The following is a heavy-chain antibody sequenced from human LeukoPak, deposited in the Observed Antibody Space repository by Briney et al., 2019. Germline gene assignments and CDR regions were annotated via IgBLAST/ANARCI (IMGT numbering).Heavy chain of an antibody. V-gene: IGHV3-21*01. CDR2: ISSNSSCI. Sequence: GGSLRLSCAASGFTFSSYRMNWVRQAPGKGLEWVSCISSNSSCINYADSVKGRFTISRDNATKSLYLQMNSMRAEDNAAYYCATGYCSSPSCDIFDYWGQGTMVTVSS. CDR1: GFTFSSYR. D-gene: IGHD2-2*02. CDR3: ATGYCSSPSCDIFDY. J-gene: IGHJ4*02.